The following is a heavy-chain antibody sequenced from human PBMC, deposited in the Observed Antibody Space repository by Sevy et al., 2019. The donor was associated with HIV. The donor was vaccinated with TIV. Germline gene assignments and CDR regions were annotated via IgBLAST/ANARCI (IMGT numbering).Heavy chain of an antibody. J-gene: IGHJ4*02. CDR2: IYYSGST. D-gene: IGHD6-13*01. CDR1: GGSISSSSYY. CDR3: ARLNRGSSWNGSGFDY. V-gene: IGHV4-39*01. Sequence: SETPSLTCTVSGGSISSSSYYWGWIRQPPGKGLEWIGSIYYSGSTYYNPSLKSRITISVDTSKNQFSLKLSSVTAADTAVYYCARLNRGSSWNGSGFDYWGQGTLVTVSS.